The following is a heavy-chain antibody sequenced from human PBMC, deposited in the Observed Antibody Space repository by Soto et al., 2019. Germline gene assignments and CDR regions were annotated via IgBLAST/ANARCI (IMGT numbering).Heavy chain of an antibody. J-gene: IGHJ5*02. CDR3: AKDLQKHVSYNWFDX. Sequence: GLLRLSCAASGFTFSSYAMSWVRQAPGKGLELVWAISFSGGSTYYADSVKGRLTISRDNSKNTLYLQMNSLRAEDTAVYYCAKDLQKHVSYNWFDXWGQGTLVTVSX. V-gene: IGHV3-23*01. CDR1: GFTFSSYA. D-gene: IGHD2-21*01. CDR2: ISFSGGST.